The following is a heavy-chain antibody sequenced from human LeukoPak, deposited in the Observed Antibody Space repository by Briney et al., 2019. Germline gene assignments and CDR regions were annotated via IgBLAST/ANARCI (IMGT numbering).Heavy chain of an antibody. J-gene: IGHJ1*01. Sequence: GGSLRLSCEASGFTLSNRRMTWVRHAPGEGLEWVAHITQGGSEKFYVDSVKGRFTLPGDNAKNSLYLQMNSLRAEDTAVYYCARDPFEHWGHGTLFTVSP. CDR2: ITQGGSEK. V-gene: IGHV3-7*01. CDR1: GFTLSNRR. CDR3: ARDPFEH.